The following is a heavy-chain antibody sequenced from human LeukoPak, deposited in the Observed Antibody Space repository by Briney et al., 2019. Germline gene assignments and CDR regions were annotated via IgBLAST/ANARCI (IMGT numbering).Heavy chain of an antibody. CDR2: INHSGFT. J-gene: IGHJ4*02. Sequence: GSLRLSCAASGFTFSSYAMSWIRQPPGKGLEWIGEINHSGFTNYNPSLKSRVTISADTSKNQFSLKLSSVTAADTAVYYCAREGPATDWGQGTLVTVSS. CDR3: AREGPATD. V-gene: IGHV4-34*01. CDR1: GFTFSSYA.